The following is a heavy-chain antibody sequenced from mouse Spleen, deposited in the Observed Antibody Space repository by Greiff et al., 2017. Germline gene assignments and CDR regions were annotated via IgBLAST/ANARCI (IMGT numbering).Heavy chain of an antibody. D-gene: IGHD2-4*01. CDR2: INYDGSST. CDR1: GFTFSDYY. CDR3: ARDLPHYDYDGYAMDY. J-gene: IGHJ4*01. V-gene: IGHV5-16*01. Sequence: EVNVVESEGGLVQPGSSMKLSCTASGFTFSDYYMAWVRQVPEKGLEWVANINYDGSSTYYLDSLKSRFIISRDNAKNILYLQMSSLKSEDTATYYCARDLPHYDYDGYAMDYWGQGTSVTVSS.